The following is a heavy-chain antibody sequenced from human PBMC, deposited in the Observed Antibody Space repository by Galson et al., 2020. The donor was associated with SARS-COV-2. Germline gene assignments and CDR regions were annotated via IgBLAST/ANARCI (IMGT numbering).Heavy chain of an antibody. J-gene: IGHJ4*02. CDR3: ARHRILTGEAGLDY. D-gene: IGHD3-10*01. CDR2: VDHRRRT. Sequence: SETLSLTCPVSGDSISSSTYSWGWIRQPPGKGPEWIGSVDHRRRTYYQPSLKRRVTISVDTSKNQFSLRLTSVNAADTAVYYCARHRILTGEAGLDYGGQGTLVTVSS. V-gene: IGHV4-39*01. CDR1: GDSISSSTYS.